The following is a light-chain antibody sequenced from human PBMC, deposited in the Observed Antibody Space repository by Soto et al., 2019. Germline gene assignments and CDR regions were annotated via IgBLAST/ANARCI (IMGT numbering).Light chain of an antibody. CDR1: SGHSRYI. Sequence: QSVLTQSYSASASLGSSVKLTCTLSSGHSRYIIAWHQQQPGKAPRYLMKLEGSGSYNKGSGVPDRFSGSSSGADRYLTISNLQFDDEADYYCETWESNTQVFGGGTKLTVL. CDR3: ETWESNTQV. J-gene: IGLJ3*02. CDR2: LEGSGSY. V-gene: IGLV4-60*02.